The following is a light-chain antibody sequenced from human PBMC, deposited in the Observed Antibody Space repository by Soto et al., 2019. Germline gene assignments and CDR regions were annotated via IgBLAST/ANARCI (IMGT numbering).Light chain of an antibody. CDR3: NSFTTSSTLV. V-gene: IGLV2-14*03. CDR1: SSDVGAYNY. J-gene: IGLJ2*01. Sequence: QSALTQPASVSGSPGQSITISCTGTSSDVGAYNYVSWYQHHPGKAPKLMIYDVSNRPSGVSNRFSASKSGNTASLTISGLQDEDEADYYCNSFTTSSTLVFGGGTKVTVL. CDR2: DVS.